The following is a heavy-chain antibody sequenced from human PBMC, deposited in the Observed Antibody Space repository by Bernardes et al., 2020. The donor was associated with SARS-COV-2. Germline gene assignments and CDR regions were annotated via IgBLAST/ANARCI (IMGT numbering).Heavy chain of an antibody. CDR2: ISYDGSNK. CDR3: AKARMVRGVIGMDV. J-gene: IGHJ6*02. CDR1: GFTFSSYG. D-gene: IGHD3-10*01. V-gene: IGHV3-30*18. Sequence: GGSLRLSCAASGFTFSSYGMHWVRQAPGKGLEWVAVISYDGSNKYYADSVKGRFTISRDNSKNTLYLQMNSLRAEDTAVYYCAKARMVRGVIGMDVWGQGTTVTVSS.